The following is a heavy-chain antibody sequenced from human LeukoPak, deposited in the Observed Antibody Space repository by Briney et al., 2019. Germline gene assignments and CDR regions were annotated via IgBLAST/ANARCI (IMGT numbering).Heavy chain of an antibody. D-gene: IGHD2-2*01. CDR1: GFTFSTYF. CDR3: ARETYCTNTSCPIGDHFDY. Sequence: GGSLRLSCAASGFTFSTYFINWVRQAPGKGLEWVSSMSGSGTYIYYADSVKGRFTISRDNAKNSLYLHMNSLRAEDTAVYYCARETYCTNTSCPIGDHFDYWGQGTLVTVSS. J-gene: IGHJ4*02. V-gene: IGHV3-21*01. CDR2: MSGSGTYI.